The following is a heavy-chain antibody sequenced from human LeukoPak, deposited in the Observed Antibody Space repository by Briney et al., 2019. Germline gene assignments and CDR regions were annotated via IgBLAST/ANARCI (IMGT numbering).Heavy chain of an antibody. D-gene: IGHD3-10*01. CDR3: AHRDYSSGSSFDY. V-gene: IGHV2-5*02. CDR2: IYWDADR. CDR1: GFALNTSGVG. J-gene: IGHJ4*02. Sequence: SGPTLLNAMQTLTLSFSFTGFALNTSGVGVGWIRQPPGKALEWLALIYWDADRRYSPSRRSRLTITKHTSKSQVVLKMTNMDPVDTATYYCAHRDYSSGSSFDYWGQGALVTVSS.